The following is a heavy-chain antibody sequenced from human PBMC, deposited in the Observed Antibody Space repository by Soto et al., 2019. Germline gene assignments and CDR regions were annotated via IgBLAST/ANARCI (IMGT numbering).Heavy chain of an antibody. Sequence: PGGSLRLSCAASGFTFSSYAMSWVRQAPGKGLEWVSAISGSGGSTYYADSVKGRFTISRDNSKNTLYLQMNSLRAEDTAVYYCAKNPYYCSSTSCYWPYWGQGTLVTVSS. J-gene: IGHJ4*02. V-gene: IGHV3-23*01. CDR1: GFTFSSYA. CDR2: ISGSGGST. D-gene: IGHD2-2*01. CDR3: AKNPYYCSSTSCYWPY.